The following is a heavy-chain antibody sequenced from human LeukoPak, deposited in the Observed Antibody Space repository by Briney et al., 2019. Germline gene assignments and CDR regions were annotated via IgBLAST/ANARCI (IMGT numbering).Heavy chain of an antibody. CDR3: TRDHWLKSSKTWYYYGLDV. Sequence: GSLRLSCAASGFTVSSNYMSWIRQPPGKGLEWIGYISHNVSPDYSPSLKSRVTISADTSKNQFSLILRSVTAADTAVYYCTRDHWLKSSKTWYYYGLDVWGQGTTVTVSS. D-gene: IGHD3-9*01. CDR1: GFTVSSNY. V-gene: IGHV4-59*02. CDR2: ISHNVSP. J-gene: IGHJ6*02.